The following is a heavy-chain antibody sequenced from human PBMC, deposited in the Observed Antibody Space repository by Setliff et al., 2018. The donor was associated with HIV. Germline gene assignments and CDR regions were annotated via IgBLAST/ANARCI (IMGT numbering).Heavy chain of an antibody. D-gene: IGHD3-22*01. CDR2: IKQDGSEK. CDR1: GFTLSSIR. Sequence: GGSLRLSRAASGFTLSSIRMSWVRQAPGKGLEWVANIKQDGSEKYYVDSVKGRCTISRDKAENTLYLQMNSLRGEDTAVYYCARDRGDSSGYYWGVAGAFDYWGQGTLVTVSS. CDR3: ARDRGDSSGYYWGVAGAFDY. J-gene: IGHJ4*02. V-gene: IGHV3-7*03.